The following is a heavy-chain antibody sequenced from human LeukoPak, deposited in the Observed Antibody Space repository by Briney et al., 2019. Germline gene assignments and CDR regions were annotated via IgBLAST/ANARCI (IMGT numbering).Heavy chain of an antibody. Sequence: PGGSPRLSCAASGFTFSDYGMHWGRQAPGKGLEWVTVISYDGSNKYYGDSVKGRFTISRDNSKNTLYLQMNSLRVEHTAVYYCARGGAHSSSNCDYWGQGTLVTVSS. V-gene: IGHV3-30*03. CDR2: ISYDGSNK. CDR3: ARGGAHSSSNCDY. CDR1: GFTFSDYG. J-gene: IGHJ4*02. D-gene: IGHD6-13*01.